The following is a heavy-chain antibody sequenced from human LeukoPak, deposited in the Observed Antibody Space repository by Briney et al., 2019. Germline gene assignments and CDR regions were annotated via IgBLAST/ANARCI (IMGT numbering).Heavy chain of an antibody. Sequence: GGSLRLSCAASGFTFSSYAMHWVRQAPGKGLEWVAVISYDGSNKYYADSVKGRFTISRDNSKNTLYLQMNSLRAEDTAVYYCASLTQDVYYDSSGYYYPPDYWGQGTLVTVSS. D-gene: IGHD3-22*01. J-gene: IGHJ4*02. CDR3: ASLTQDVYYDSSGYYYPPDY. V-gene: IGHV3-30*04. CDR1: GFTFSSYA. CDR2: ISYDGSNK.